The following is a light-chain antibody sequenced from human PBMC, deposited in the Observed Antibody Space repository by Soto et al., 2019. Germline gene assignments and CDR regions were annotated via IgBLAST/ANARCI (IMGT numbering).Light chain of an antibody. CDR2: WAS. V-gene: IGKV4-1*01. Sequence: IVMTQSPDSLAVSLGERATINCKSSQIVLYSSNNKNYLAWYQQKPGQPPKLLIYWASTRESGVPDRFSGSGSGTDFTLTISSLQAEDVAVYYCQQYYSTPITFGQGTRLEIK. CDR1: QIVLYSSNNKNY. J-gene: IGKJ5*01. CDR3: QQYYSTPIT.